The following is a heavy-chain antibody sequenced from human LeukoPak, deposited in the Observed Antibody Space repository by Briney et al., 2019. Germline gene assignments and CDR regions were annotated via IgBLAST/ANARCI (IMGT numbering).Heavy chain of an antibody. V-gene: IGHV3-30-3*01. CDR2: ISYDGSNK. CDR1: GFTFSSYA. Sequence: GGSLRLSCAASGFTFSSYAMHWVRQAPGKGLEWVAVISYDGSNKYYADSVKGRFTISRDNSKNTLYLQMNSLRAEDTAVYYCAGDGGSSGWYRYYFDYWGQGTLVTVSS. J-gene: IGHJ4*02. D-gene: IGHD6-19*01. CDR3: AGDGGSSGWYRYYFDY.